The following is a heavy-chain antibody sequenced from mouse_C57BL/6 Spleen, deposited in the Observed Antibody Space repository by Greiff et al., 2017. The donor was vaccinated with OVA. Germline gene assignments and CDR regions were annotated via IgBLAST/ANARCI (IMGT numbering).Heavy chain of an antibody. CDR1: GFTFSDYY. CDR3: ARDRGYLDY. D-gene: IGHD3-1*01. J-gene: IGHJ2*01. V-gene: IGHV5-16*01. Sequence: VQLKESEGGLVQPGSSMKLSCTASGFTFSDYYMAWVRQVPEKGLEWVANINYDGSSTYYLDSLKSRFIISRDNAKNILYLQMSSLKSEDTATYYCARDRGYLDYWGQGTTLTVSS. CDR2: INYDGSST.